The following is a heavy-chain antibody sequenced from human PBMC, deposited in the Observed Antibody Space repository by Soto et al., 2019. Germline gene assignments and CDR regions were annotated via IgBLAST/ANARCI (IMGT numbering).Heavy chain of an antibody. CDR1: GCSISSGGHY. V-gene: IGHV4-39*01. Sequence: XETLSLTCTVPGCSISSGGHYWGWIRQPRGKGLEWIGNIYYRGNTYYNPSLRSRVTISVDTSKNQFSLKVTSLTAADTAVYYCARHRDTSSRYLLPDYWGQGILVTVSS. CDR3: ARHRDTSSRYLLPDY. CDR2: IYYRGNT. J-gene: IGHJ4*02. D-gene: IGHD6-13*01.